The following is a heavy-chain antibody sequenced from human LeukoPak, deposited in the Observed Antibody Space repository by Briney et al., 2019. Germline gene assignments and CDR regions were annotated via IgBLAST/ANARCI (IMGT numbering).Heavy chain of an antibody. CDR2: MNPNSGNT. CDR1: GYTFTSYD. D-gene: IGHD5-18*01. Sequence: GASVKLSCKASGYTFTSYDINWVRQATGQGLEWMGWMNPNSGNTGYAQKFQGRVTMTRNTSISTAYMELSSLRSEDTAVYYCARGRYSYGSRDFDYWGQGALVTVSS. J-gene: IGHJ4*02. V-gene: IGHV1-8*01. CDR3: ARGRYSYGSRDFDY.